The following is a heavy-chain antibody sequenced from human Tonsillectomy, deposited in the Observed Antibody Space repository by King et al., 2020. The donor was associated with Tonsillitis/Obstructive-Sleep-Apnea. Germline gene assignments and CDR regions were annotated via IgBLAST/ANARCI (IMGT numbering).Heavy chain of an antibody. V-gene: IGHV4-59*01. CDR1: GGSISSYY. CDR2: IYYSGST. D-gene: IGHD3-22*01. Sequence: VQLQESGPGLVKPSETLSLTCTVSGGSISSYYWSWIRQPPWKGLAWIGYIYYSGSTNYNPSLKSRVTISVDTSKNQFSLKLSSVTAADTAVYYCARDDSSGYYFDAFDIWGQGTMVTVSS. CDR3: ARDDSSGYYFDAFDI. J-gene: IGHJ3*02.